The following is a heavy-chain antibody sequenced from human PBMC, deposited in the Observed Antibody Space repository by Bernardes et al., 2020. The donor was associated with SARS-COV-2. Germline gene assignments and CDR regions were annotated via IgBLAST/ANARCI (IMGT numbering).Heavy chain of an antibody. D-gene: IGHD1-26*01. CDR2: IDPNSGGT. J-gene: IGHJ3*02. CDR3: AREVGINAFDI. CDR1: GYTFTVYH. Sequence: ASVKVSCKASGYTFTVYHIHWVRQAPGQGLEGMGWIDPNSGGTNYAQKFQGRVTMTRDTSTNTAYMELSSLRSDDAAVYYCAREVGINAFDIWGQGTMVTVSS. V-gene: IGHV1-2*02.